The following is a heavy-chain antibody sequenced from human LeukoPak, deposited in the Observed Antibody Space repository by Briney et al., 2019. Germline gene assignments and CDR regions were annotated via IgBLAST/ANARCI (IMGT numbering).Heavy chain of an antibody. CDR3: ARESPQRSGYSYPH. CDR2: INVGNGDT. CDR1: GYTFITYA. J-gene: IGHJ4*02. V-gene: IGHV1-3*01. Sequence: ASVKVSCKASGYTFITYAIHWARQAPGQRLEWMGWINVGNGDTKYSLKFQGRVTITRDTSASTAYMELSSLRSEDTAVYYCARESPQRSGYSYPHWGQGTLVTVSS. D-gene: IGHD5-18*01.